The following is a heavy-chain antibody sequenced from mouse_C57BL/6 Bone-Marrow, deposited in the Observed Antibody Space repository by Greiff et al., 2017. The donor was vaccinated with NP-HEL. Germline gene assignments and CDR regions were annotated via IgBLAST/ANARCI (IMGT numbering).Heavy chain of an antibody. Sequence: QVHVKQSGAELVRPGTSVKMSCKASGYTFTNYWIGWAKQRPGHGLEWIGDIYPGGGYTNYNEKFKGKATLTADKSSSTAYMQFSSLTSEDSAIYYCARSRVYDGYSWYFDVWGTGTTVTVSS. J-gene: IGHJ1*03. V-gene: IGHV1-63*01. D-gene: IGHD2-3*01. CDR1: GYTFTNYW. CDR3: ARSRVYDGYSWYFDV. CDR2: IYPGGGYT.